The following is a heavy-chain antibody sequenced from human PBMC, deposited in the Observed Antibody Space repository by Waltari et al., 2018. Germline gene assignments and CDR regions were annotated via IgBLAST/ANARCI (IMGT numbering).Heavy chain of an antibody. CDR3: ARLIESADYDILTGYFDY. D-gene: IGHD3-9*01. CDR2: IYYSGRT. Sequence: QLQLQESGPGLVKPSETLSLTCTVSGGSISSSSYYWGWIRQPPGKGLEWIGSIYYSGRTYYNPSLKSRVTISVDTSKNQFSLKLSSVTAADTAVYYCARLIESADYDILTGYFDYWGQGTLVTVSS. J-gene: IGHJ4*02. CDR1: GGSISSSSYY. V-gene: IGHV4-39*01.